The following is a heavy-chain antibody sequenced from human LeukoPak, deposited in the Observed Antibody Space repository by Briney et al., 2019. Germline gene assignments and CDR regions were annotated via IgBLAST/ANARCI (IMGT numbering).Heavy chain of an antibody. D-gene: IGHD3-22*01. CDR1: GFTFSSYA. J-gene: IGHJ4*02. V-gene: IGHV3-23*01. Sequence: PGGSLRLSCAASGFTFSSYAMSWVRQAPGEGLEWVSGISGSGGSTYYADSVKGRFTISRDNSKNTLYLQMNSLRAEDTAVYYCAKYYYDSSGYYSVFDYWGQGTLVTVSS. CDR3: AKYYYDSSGYYSVFDY. CDR2: ISGSGGST.